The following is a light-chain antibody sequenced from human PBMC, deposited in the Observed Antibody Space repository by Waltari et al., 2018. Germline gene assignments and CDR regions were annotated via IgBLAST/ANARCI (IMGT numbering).Light chain of an antibody. CDR2: YDN. CDR3: QVWDANTDPGV. J-gene: IGLJ1*01. V-gene: IGLV3-21*01. CDR1: NIESKS. Sequence: SYVLTQPPSVSVAPGETARITCGGNNIESKSVHWYRQRPGQAPVVVISYDNDRAAGIPERLSGSNSGNTATLTISRVEAGDEADYYCQVWDANTDPGVFGTGTEVTVL.